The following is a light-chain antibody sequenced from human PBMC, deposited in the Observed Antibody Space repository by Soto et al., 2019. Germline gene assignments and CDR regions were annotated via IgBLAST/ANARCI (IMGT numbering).Light chain of an antibody. CDR3: QQYKNWPST. Sequence: DIQMTQSPSTVSAYVGDSVTITCRASQSITTWLAWYQQRPGKAPKLLIYDVSSLQSGVPSRFSGSGSGTEFTLTISSLQSEDFAVYYCQQYKNWPSTFGRGTKVDIK. V-gene: IGKV1-5*01. CDR2: DVS. J-gene: IGKJ4*02. CDR1: QSITTW.